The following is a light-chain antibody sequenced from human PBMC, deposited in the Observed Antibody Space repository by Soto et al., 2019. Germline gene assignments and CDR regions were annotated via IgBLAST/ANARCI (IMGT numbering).Light chain of an antibody. CDR1: QSLSARD. CDR2: GVS. V-gene: IGKV3-20*01. Sequence: EIVLTQSPGTLSLSPGQRATLSCRASQSLSARDIAWYQQKPGQAPKFLIYGVSSRANGIPDRFSGSGSWTDLTLTISRLEPEDFAVYHCQQYGSSPIITFGQGTRLEIK. J-gene: IGKJ5*01. CDR3: QQYGSSPIIT.